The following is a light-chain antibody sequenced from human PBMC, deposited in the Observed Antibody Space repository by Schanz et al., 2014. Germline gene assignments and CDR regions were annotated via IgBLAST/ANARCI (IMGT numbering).Light chain of an antibody. CDR2: DVS. J-gene: IGLJ2*01. V-gene: IGLV2-11*01. CDR3: CSYAGSYTVV. Sequence: QSALTQPPSASGSPGQSVTISCTGTSSDVGGYNYVSWHQQHPGKAPKLMIYDVSSRPSGVPDRFSGSKSGNTASLTSSGLQAEDEADYFCCSYAGSYTVVFGGGTKLTVL. CDR1: SSDVGGYNY.